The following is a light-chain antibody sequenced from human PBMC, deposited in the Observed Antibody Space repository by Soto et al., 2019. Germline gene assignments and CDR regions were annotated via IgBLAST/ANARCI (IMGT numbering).Light chain of an antibody. Sequence: EIVLTQSPGTLSLSPGERATLSCRASQSVSSSYLAWYQQKPGQAPRLLIYGASSRATGIPDRFSGSGSGTDFTLTISRLEPEDFAVYYCQQDGSSPQGTFGGGTKVEIK. V-gene: IGKV3-20*01. CDR1: QSVSSSY. CDR3: QQDGSSPQGT. CDR2: GAS. J-gene: IGKJ4*01.